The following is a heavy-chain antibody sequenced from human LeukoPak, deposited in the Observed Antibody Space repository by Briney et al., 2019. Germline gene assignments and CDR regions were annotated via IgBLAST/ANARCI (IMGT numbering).Heavy chain of an antibody. Sequence: GGSLRLSCAASGFTVSSNYMSWVRQAPGKGLEWVSYISSSGSTIYYADSVKGRFTISRDNAKNSLYLQMNSLRAEDTAVYYCAREADVPDYYGMDVWGQGTTVTVSS. D-gene: IGHD3-16*01. CDR1: GFTVSSNY. CDR2: ISSSGSTI. V-gene: IGHV3-11*01. CDR3: AREADVPDYYGMDV. J-gene: IGHJ6*02.